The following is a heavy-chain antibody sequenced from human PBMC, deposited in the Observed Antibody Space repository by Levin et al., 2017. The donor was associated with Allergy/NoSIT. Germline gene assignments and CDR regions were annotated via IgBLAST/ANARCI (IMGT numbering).Heavy chain of an antibody. D-gene: IGHD2-21*02. V-gene: IGHV4-59*08. Sequence: SETLSLTCSVSGGSISNYYWGWIRQPPGKGLEWIGYIYFSGTTQYNPSLKSRVTMSVDTSKNQFSLNLRSVTAADTAVYYCARYMYCCYNCFSMFDFWGQGTLVTVSS. CDR1: GGSISNYY. CDR2: IYFSGTT. J-gene: IGHJ4*02. CDR3: ARYMYCCYNCFSMFDF.